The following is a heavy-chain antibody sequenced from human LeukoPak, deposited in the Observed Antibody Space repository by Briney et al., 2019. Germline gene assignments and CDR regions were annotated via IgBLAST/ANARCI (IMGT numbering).Heavy chain of an antibody. CDR3: ASREYYYDSSGYRGLGAFDI. J-gene: IGHJ3*02. D-gene: IGHD3-22*01. Sequence: SETLSLTCTVSGGSISSGPYYWSWIRQPAGKGLEWIGRTYSSGSTNYNPSLKSRVTISVDTSKNQFSLKLSSVTAADTAVYYCASREYYYDSSGYRGLGAFDIWGQGTMVTVSS. V-gene: IGHV4-61*02. CDR2: TYSSGST. CDR1: GGSISSGPYY.